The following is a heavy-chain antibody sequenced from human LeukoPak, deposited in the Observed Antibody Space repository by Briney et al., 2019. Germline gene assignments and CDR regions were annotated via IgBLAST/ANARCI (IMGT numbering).Heavy chain of an antibody. CDR3: ARGGRQWRGGNYFDS. CDR1: GYTFTDYA. V-gene: IGHV1-3*03. J-gene: IGHJ4*02. CDR2: ITTGRGET. Sequence: ASVKVSCKASGYTFTDYALHWVRQAPGQSLEWMGWITTGRGETRYSQEFQRRITFTRDTSASTVYMDLSDLRSEDTAVYYCARGGRQWRGGNYFDSWGQGTLVTVSS. D-gene: IGHD6-19*01.